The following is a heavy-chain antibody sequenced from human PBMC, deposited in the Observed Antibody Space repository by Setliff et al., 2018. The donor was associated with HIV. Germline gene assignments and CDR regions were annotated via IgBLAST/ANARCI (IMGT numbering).Heavy chain of an antibody. D-gene: IGHD4-17*01. V-gene: IGHV4-39*02. CDR2: IDHSGNT. Sequence: SETLSLTCTVSGVSISRSTYFWAWIRQPPGKGLEWIGSIDHSGNTYYNPSLKSRVTMSVDTSKNDISVNLTSVTAADTAVYYCARDGPYGDYDDYWGQGTLVTVSS. CDR1: GVSISRSTYF. CDR3: ARDGPYGDYDDY. J-gene: IGHJ4*02.